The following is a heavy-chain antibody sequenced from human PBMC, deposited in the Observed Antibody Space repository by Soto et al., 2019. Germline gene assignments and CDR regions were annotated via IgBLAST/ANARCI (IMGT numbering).Heavy chain of an antibody. D-gene: IGHD3-22*01. Sequence: SETLSLTCTVSGGSISSGGYYWSWIRQHPGKGLEWIGYIYYSGSTYYNPSLKSRVTISVDTSKNQFSLKLSSVTAADTAVYYCARGYDSSGYYPSPIGYWGQGTLVTVSS. CDR3: ARGYDSSGYYPSPIGY. V-gene: IGHV4-31*03. CDR1: GGSISSGGYY. J-gene: IGHJ4*02. CDR2: IYYSGST.